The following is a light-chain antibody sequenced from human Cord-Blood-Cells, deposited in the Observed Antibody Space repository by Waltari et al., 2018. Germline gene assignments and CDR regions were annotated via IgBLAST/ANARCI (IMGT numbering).Light chain of an antibody. V-gene: IGLV8-61*01. CDR3: ALYMGSGIWV. Sequence: QTVVTQEPSLSVSPGGTVTLTCALSSGSLSTTSYATWYQQTPGQAPRTLVYKANALSSGVPDRFSGSILGNTAALTITGAQADDGSDYYCALYMGSGIWVFGGGTRLTVL. J-gene: IGLJ3*02. CDR2: KAN. CDR1: SGSLSTTSY.